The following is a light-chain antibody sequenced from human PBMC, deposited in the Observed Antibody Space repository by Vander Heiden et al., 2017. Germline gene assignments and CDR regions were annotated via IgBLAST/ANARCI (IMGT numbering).Light chain of an antibody. V-gene: IGKV4-1*01. CDR3: QQYYNIPRT. J-gene: IGKJ1*01. Sequence: DIVMTQSPDSLAVSLGERATINCKSSQSVLSSSNNKNYLTWFQQKPGQPPKLLIYWASTRESGVPDRLSGSGSGTDFTLTISSLQAEDVAVYYCQQYYNIPRTFGQGTKVEIK. CDR2: WAS. CDR1: QSVLSSSNNKNY.